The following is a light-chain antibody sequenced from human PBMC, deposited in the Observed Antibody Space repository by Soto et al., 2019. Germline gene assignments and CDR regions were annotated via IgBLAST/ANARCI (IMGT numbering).Light chain of an antibody. J-gene: IGKJ4*01. CDR1: RDIAHY. CDR2: DAS. Sequence: DIQLTQSPSSLSASVGDRITITCQASRDIAHYLSWYQQKPGKAPQLLVYDASKLQTGVPSRFSGSASGTDFTFAISSLQPEDRATYFCQQYDDLPLTFGGGTMVEIK. CDR3: QQYDDLPLT. V-gene: IGKV1-33*01.